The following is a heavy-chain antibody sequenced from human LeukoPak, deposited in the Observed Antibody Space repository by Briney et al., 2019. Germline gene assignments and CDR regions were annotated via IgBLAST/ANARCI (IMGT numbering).Heavy chain of an antibody. D-gene: IGHD6-19*01. J-gene: IGHJ3*02. V-gene: IGHV4-4*09. CDR1: GGSISSYY. Sequence: SETLSLTCTVSGGSISSYYWSWIRQPPGKGLEWIGNIYTNGNTNYNPSLKSRVAISVDTSKNQFSLKLNSVTAADTAVYYCARPYSSGWSGAFDIWGQGTMVTVSS. CDR2: IYTNGNT. CDR3: ARPYSSGWSGAFDI.